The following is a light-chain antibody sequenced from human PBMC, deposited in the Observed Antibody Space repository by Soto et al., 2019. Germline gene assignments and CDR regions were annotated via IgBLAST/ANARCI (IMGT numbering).Light chain of an antibody. V-gene: IGLV1-51*02. CDR1: SSNIGTSS. CDR3: GAWDDSGGTYV. J-gene: IGLJ1*01. CDR2: ENN. Sequence: QSVLTQPPSVSAAPGQRVTISCSGSSSNIGTSSVSWYQHLPGTVPKLLMYENNERPSGIPDRFSGSKSATSATLDITGLQTGDEADYDCGAWDDSGGTYVFGTGTKVTVL.